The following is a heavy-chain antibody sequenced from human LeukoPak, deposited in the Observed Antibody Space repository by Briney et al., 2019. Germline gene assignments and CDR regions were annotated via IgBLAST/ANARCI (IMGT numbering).Heavy chain of an antibody. CDR2: ISNSGSTK. CDR1: GGSFSGYY. Sequence: LSLTCAVYGGSFSGYYWSWIRQAPGKGLEWVSYISNSGSTKYYADSVKGRFTISRDNAKNSLYLQMNSLRAEDTAVYYCASRKSYYDSSGFSSDAFDIWGQGTMVTVSS. J-gene: IGHJ3*02. D-gene: IGHD3-22*01. V-gene: IGHV3-11*04. CDR3: ASRKSYYDSSGFSSDAFDI.